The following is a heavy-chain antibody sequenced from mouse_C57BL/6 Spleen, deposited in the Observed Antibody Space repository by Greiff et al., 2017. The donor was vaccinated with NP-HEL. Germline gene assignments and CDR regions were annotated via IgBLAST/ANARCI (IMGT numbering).Heavy chain of an antibody. Sequence: VQLKQSGAELVRPGASVKLSCTASDFNIKDDYMHWVKQRPEQGLEWIGWIDPENGDTEYASKFQGKATITADTSSNTAYLQLSSLTSEDTAVYYCTTDYGSIFDYWGQGTTLTVSS. CDR2: IDPENGDT. D-gene: IGHD1-1*01. CDR1: DFNIKDDY. J-gene: IGHJ2*01. V-gene: IGHV14-4*01. CDR3: TTDYGSIFDY.